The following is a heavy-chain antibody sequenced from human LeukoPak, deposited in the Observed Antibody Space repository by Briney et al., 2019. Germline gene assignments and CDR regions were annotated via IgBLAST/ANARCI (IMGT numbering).Heavy chain of an antibody. D-gene: IGHD6-13*01. CDR3: ARVEQLVLQQSYYFDY. Sequence: GGSLRLSCAASGFTFSGYWMSWVRQAPGKGLEWVADIKQDGSEKYYVDSVKGRFTISRDNAKNSLYLQMNSLRAEDTAVYYCARVEQLVLQQSYYFDYWGQGTLVTVSS. J-gene: IGHJ4*02. CDR1: GFTFSGYW. V-gene: IGHV3-7*01. CDR2: IKQDGSEK.